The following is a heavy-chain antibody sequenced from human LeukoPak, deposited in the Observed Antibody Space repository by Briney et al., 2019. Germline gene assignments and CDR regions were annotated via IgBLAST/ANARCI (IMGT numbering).Heavy chain of an antibody. J-gene: IGHJ4*02. Sequence: TSSETLSLTCTVSGGSISAYYWSWIRQPPGKGLEWIGYIFSSGSTKYNPSLKSQVTISLDTSKNQFSLKLSSVTAADTAVYYCARGPAFDYWGQGTLVTVSS. V-gene: IGHV4-59*01. CDR1: GGSISAYY. CDR3: ARGPAFDY. CDR2: IFSSGST.